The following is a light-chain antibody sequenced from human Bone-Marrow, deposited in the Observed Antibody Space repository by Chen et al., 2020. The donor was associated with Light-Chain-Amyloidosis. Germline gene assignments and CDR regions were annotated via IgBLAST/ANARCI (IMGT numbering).Light chain of an antibody. CDR2: RDT. CDR3: QSADSSGTYEVI. V-gene: IGLV3-25*03. Sequence: SYELTHPPSVPVSPGQTSRLTCPGDDLPTKYAYWYQQKPGQAPELVLHRDTERPSGISQRFSGSNSGTTATLTISGVQAEDEADYHCQSADSSGTYEVIFGGGTKLTVL. CDR1: DLPTKY. J-gene: IGLJ2*01.